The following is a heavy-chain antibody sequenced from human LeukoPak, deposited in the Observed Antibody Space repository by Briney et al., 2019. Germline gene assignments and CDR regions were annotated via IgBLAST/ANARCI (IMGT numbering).Heavy chain of an antibody. CDR2: ITSSSTFI. Sequence: GGSLRLSCAASGFTFNSYSMNWVRQAPGKGLEWVSSITSSSTFIYYADSVKGRFTISRDNAKNSLYLQMNSLRAEDTAVYYCARDYGGSSWYSTSDYWGQGTLVTVSS. CDR1: GFTFNSYS. CDR3: ARDYGGSSWYSTSDY. V-gene: IGHV3-21*01. J-gene: IGHJ4*02. D-gene: IGHD6-13*01.